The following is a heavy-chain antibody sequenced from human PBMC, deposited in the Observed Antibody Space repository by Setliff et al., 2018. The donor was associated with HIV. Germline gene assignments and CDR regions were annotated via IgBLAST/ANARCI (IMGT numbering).Heavy chain of an antibody. V-gene: IGHV4-61*09. CDR2: VFVTGPT. CDR3: ARAAYSGTYLGEPASDL. Sequence: SETLSLTCTVSGGSMRSGSHFWSWIRQPAGKGLEWLGHVFVTGPTKYNSALGSRITISVEPTKNQFSLNLASATAADTAVYYCARAAYSGTYLGEPASDLWGPGTLVTVSS. J-gene: IGHJ2*01. CDR1: GGSMRSGSHF. D-gene: IGHD1-26*01.